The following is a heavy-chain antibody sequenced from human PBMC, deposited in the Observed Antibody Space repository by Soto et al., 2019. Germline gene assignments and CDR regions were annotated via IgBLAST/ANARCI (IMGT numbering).Heavy chain of an antibody. CDR2: IIPILGIA. CDR3: ANNRLADCYNYWGGAEVY. Sequence: QVQLVQSGAEVKKPGSSVKVSCKASGGTFSSYTISWVRQATGQGLEWMGRIIPILGIANYAQQFQGRVTIAGDTSTSTAYMELSSLRSEGTAVYYCANNRLADCYNYWGGAEVYWVQGTLVTVSS. D-gene: IGHD5-12*01. CDR1: GGTFSSYT. V-gene: IGHV1-69*02. J-gene: IGHJ4*02.